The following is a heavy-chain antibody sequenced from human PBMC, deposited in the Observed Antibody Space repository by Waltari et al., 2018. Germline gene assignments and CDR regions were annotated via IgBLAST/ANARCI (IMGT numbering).Heavy chain of an antibody. CDR3: ARGIVGIARDAFDM. Sequence: EVQLVESGGGLVQPGGSLRLSCAASGFTFSTYWRHWVRQAPGKGLVWVSRINNDGSYTSYAESVKGRINISRDNAKNTLYLQMNSRRAEDTAVYYCARGIVGIARDAFDMWGKGTMVTVSS. V-gene: IGHV3-74*01. CDR1: GFTFSTYW. D-gene: IGHD1-26*01. J-gene: IGHJ3*02. CDR2: INNDGSYT.